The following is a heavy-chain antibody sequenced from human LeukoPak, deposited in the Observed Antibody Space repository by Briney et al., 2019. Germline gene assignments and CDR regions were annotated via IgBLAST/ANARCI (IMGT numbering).Heavy chain of an antibody. V-gene: IGHV1-46*01. D-gene: IGHD3-22*01. CDR2: INPSGGST. CDR3: ARDYQPYYYDSSGYFDY. Sequence: ASVKVSCKASGYTFTSYYMHWVRQAPGQGLEWMGIINPSGGSTSYAQKFQGRVTMTRDTSTSTVYMELSSLRSEDTAVYYCARDYQPYYYDSSGYFDYWGQGTLVTVSS. CDR1: GYTFTSYY. J-gene: IGHJ4*02.